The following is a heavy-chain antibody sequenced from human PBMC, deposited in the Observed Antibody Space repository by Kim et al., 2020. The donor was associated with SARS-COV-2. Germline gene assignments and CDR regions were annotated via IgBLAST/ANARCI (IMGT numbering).Heavy chain of an antibody. J-gene: IGHJ4*02. D-gene: IGHD4-17*01. CDR2: ISSSGSTI. Sequence: GGSLRLSCAASGFTFSSYEMNWVRQAPGKGLEWVSYISSSGSTIYYADSVKGRFTISRDNAKNSLYLQMNSLRAEDTAVYYCARGSTALDYGGVFDYWGQGTLVTVSS. CDR1: GFTFSSYE. V-gene: IGHV3-48*03. CDR3: ARGSTALDYGGVFDY.